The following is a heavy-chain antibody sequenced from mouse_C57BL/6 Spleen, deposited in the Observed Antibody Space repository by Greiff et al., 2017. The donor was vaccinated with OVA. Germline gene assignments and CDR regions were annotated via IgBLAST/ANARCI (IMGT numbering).Heavy chain of an antibody. CDR2: INPSTGGT. D-gene: IGHD2-5*01. J-gene: IGHJ1*03. CDR3: ARPLYSNYWYFDV. V-gene: IGHV1-43*01. Sequence: VQLQQSGPELVKPGASVKISCKASGYSFTGYYMHWVKQSSEKSLEWIGEINPSTGGTSYNQKFKGKATLTVDKSSSTAYMQLKSLTSEDSAVYYCARPLYSNYWYFDVWGTGTTVTVSS. CDR1: GYSFTGYY.